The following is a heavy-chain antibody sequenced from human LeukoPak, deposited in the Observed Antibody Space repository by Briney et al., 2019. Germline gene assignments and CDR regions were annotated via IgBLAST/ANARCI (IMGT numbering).Heavy chain of an antibody. V-gene: IGHV4-30-4*01. Sequence: SETLSLTCTVSGGSISSGDYYWSWIRQPPGKGLEWFGYIYYSGSTYYNPSLKSRVTISVDTSQNQFSLKLSSVTTADTAVYYCARDLWFGGYGMDVWGQGTTVTVSS. CDR3: ARDLWFGGYGMDV. CDR2: IYYSGST. D-gene: IGHD3-10*01. CDR1: GGSISSGDYY. J-gene: IGHJ6*02.